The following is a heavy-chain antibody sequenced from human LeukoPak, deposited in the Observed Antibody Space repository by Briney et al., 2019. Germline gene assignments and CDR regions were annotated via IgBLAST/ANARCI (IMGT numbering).Heavy chain of an antibody. CDR1: GGSISSYY. V-gene: IGHV4-59*01. D-gene: IGHD1-26*01. Sequence: SETLSLTCTVSGGSISSYYWSWIRQPPGKGLEWIGYIYYSGSTNYNPSLKSRVTISVDTSKNQFSLKLSSVTAADTAVYYCARRSPIRVGATDFDYWGQGTLVTASS. CDR3: ARRSPIRVGATDFDY. J-gene: IGHJ4*02. CDR2: IYYSGST.